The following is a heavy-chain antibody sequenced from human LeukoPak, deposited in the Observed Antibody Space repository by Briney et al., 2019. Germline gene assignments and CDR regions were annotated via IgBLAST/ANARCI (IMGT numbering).Heavy chain of an antibody. V-gene: IGHV1-46*01. CDR3: ARDHYVDTPMAHGMDV. J-gene: IGHJ6*02. D-gene: IGHD5-18*01. Sequence: GASVKVSCKASEYTFISYYFHWVRQAPGQGLEWMGIINPTAGRTNYAQKFQGRVTMTRDTSTSTVYMELTSLRSEDTAVYYCARDHYVDTPMAHGMDVWGQGITVTVSS. CDR1: EYTFISYY. CDR2: INPTAGRT.